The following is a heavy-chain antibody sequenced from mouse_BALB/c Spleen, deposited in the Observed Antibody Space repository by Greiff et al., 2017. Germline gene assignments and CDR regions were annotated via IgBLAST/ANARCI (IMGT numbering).Heavy chain of an antibody. Sequence: QVQLQQPGAELVQPGASVKLSCTASGYTFTRYWMHWVQQRPGQGLEWIGEIDPSDSYTNYHQKFKGKATLTVDKSSSTAYMQLSSLTSEDSAVYYCARRTTVVADYWGQGTTLTVSS. CDR1: GYTFTRYW. D-gene: IGHD1-1*01. V-gene: IGHV1-69*02. J-gene: IGHJ2*01. CDR3: ARRTTVVADY. CDR2: IDPSDSYT.